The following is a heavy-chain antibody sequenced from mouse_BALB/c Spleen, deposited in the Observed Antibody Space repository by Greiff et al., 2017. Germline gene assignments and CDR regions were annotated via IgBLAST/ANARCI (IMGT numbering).Heavy chain of an antibody. Sequence: EVMLVESGGGLVKPGGSLKLSRAASGFTFSNYAMSWVRQTPEKRLEWVASISSGGTTYYPDSVKGRFTISRDNARNILYLQMSSLRSEDTAMYYCARGGSMDYWGQGTSVTVSS. V-gene: IGHV5-6-5*01. J-gene: IGHJ4*01. CDR1: GFTFSNYA. CDR2: ISSGGTT. CDR3: ARGGSMDY.